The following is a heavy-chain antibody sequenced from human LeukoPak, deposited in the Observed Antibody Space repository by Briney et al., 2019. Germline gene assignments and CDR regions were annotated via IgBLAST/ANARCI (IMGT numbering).Heavy chain of an antibody. V-gene: IGHV3-7*01. J-gene: IGHJ4*02. CDR1: GFIFKKYW. D-gene: IGHD5-24*01. CDR2: IKEEGSET. Sequence: GGSLRLSCAASGFIFKKYWMNWVRQVPGKGLEGLANIKEEGSETYYADSVKGRFTISRDNPKNLLFLQINSLRVEDTAVYYCARETPRRGETRDGYRWGQGTVVTVSS. CDR3: ARETPRRGETRDGYR.